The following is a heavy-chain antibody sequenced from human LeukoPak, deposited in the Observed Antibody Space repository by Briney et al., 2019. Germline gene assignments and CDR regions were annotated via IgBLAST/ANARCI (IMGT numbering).Heavy chain of an antibody. D-gene: IGHD5-12*01. Sequence: PGRSLRLSCAASGFTFSSYGMHWVRQAPGTGLEWGAVIWYDGSNKYYADSVKGRFTISRDNSKNTLYLQMNSLRAEDTAVYDCARDRVATITGISRYWGQGTLVTVSS. CDR2: IWYDGSNK. J-gene: IGHJ4*02. CDR1: GFTFSSYG. V-gene: IGHV3-33*01. CDR3: ARDRVATITGISRY.